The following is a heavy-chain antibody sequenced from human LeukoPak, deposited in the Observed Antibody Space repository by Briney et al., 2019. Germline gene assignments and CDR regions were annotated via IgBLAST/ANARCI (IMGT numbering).Heavy chain of an antibody. CDR2: INHSGSP. J-gene: IGHJ4*02. Sequence: SETLSLTCAVYGGSFSGYYWSWIRQPPGKGLKWIGEINHSGSPNYNPSLKSRVTISVDTSKNQFSLKLSSVTAADTAVYYCARPPNYYGSGSYYRYWGQGTLVAVSS. V-gene: IGHV4-34*01. D-gene: IGHD3-10*01. CDR1: GGSFSGYY. CDR3: ARPPNYYGSGSYYRY.